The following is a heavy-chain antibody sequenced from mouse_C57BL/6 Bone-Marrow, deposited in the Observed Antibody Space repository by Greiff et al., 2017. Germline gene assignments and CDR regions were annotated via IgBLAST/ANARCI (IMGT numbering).Heavy chain of an antibody. Sequence: VQLQQPGAELVRPGTSVKLSCKASGYTFTSYWMHWVKQRPGQGLEWIGVIDPSDSYTNYNQKFKGKATLTVDTSSSTAYMQLSSLTSEGSAVYYCARSTPLYCDYDEDDMDYWGQGTSVTVSS. V-gene: IGHV1-59*01. J-gene: IGHJ4*01. CDR3: ARSTPLYCDYDEDDMDY. D-gene: IGHD2-4*01. CDR2: IDPSDSYT. CDR1: GYTFTSYW.